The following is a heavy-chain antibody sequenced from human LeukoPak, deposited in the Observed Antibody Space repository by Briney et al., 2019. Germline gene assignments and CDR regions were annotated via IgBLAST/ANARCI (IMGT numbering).Heavy chain of an antibody. Sequence: GGSLRLSCAASGFTFHDYAMHWVRQVPGKGLGWVSGISWNSGSLGYVDSVKGRFTISRDNAKNSLYLQMNSLRAEDTAFYYCAKSGDSSSWYDNWFDPWGQGTLVTVSS. D-gene: IGHD6-13*01. V-gene: IGHV3-9*01. CDR3: AKSGDSSSWYDNWFDP. J-gene: IGHJ5*02. CDR2: ISWNSGSL. CDR1: GFTFHDYA.